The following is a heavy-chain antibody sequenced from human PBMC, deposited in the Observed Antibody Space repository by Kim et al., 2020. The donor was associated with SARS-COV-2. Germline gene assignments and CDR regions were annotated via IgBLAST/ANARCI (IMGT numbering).Heavy chain of an antibody. V-gene: IGHV3-48*03. CDR3: ARDYLGDLCSYGYIPFDY. Sequence: GGSLRLSCAASGFTFSSYEMNWVRQAPGKGLEWVSYISSSGSTIYYADSVKGRFTISRDNAKNSLYLQMNSLRAEDTAVYYCARDYLGDLCSYGYIPFDYGGQGTLVTVSS. CDR2: ISSSGSTI. D-gene: IGHD5-18*01. J-gene: IGHJ4*02. CDR1: GFTFSSYE.